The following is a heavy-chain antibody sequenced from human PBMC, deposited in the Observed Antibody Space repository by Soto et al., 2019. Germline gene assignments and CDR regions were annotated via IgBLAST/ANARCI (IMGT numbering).Heavy chain of an antibody. CDR2: ISAYNGNT. CDR3: ARWSSLLKGYYYYGMDV. D-gene: IGHD2-8*01. J-gene: IGHJ6*02. Sequence: ASVKVSCKASGYTFTSYGISWVRQAPGQGLEWMGWISAYNGNTNYAQKLQGRVTMTTDTSTSTAYMELRSLRSDDTAVYYCARWSSLLKGYYYYGMDVWGQGTTVTVSS. CDR1: GYTFTSYG. V-gene: IGHV1-18*01.